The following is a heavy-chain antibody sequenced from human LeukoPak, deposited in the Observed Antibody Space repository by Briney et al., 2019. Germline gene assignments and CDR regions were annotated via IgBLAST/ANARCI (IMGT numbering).Heavy chain of an antibody. J-gene: IGHJ4*02. D-gene: IGHD6-19*01. CDR1: GYTFTGYD. Sequence: GASVKVSCEASGYTFTGYDINWVRQATGQGLEWMGWMNPNSGNTGYAQKFQGRVTMTRNTSISTAYMELSSLRSEDTAVYYCARKKLAVTGRGLDYWGQGTLVTVSS. CDR2: MNPNSGNT. V-gene: IGHV1-8*01. CDR3: ARKKLAVTGRGLDY.